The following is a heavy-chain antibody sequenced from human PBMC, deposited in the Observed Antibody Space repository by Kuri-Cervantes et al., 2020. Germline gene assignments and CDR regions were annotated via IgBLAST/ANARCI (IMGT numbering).Heavy chain of an antibody. CDR2: MNPNSGNT. CDR3: ARGIVASANTENYYYYYMDV. J-gene: IGHJ6*03. V-gene: IGHV1-8*02. Sequence: ASVKVSCKASGGTFSSYAINWVRQATGQGLEWMGWMNPNSGNTGYAQKFQGRVTMTRNTSISTAYMELSSLRSEDTAVYYCARGIVASANTENYYYYYMDVWGKGTTVTVSS. CDR1: GGTFSSYA. D-gene: IGHD1-26*01.